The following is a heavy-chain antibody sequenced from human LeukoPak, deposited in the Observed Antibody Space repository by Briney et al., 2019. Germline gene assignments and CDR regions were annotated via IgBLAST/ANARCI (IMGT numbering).Heavy chain of an antibody. CDR3: ARAGHYDSSGYNDAFDI. D-gene: IGHD3-22*01. Sequence: SETLSLTCTVSDGSISSYYWSWIRQPPGKGLEWIGYIYYSGSTNYNPSLKSRVTISVDTSKNQFSLKLSSVTAADTAVYYCARAGHYDSSGYNDAFDIWGQGTMVTVSS. J-gene: IGHJ3*02. CDR2: IYYSGST. V-gene: IGHV4-59*01. CDR1: DGSISSYY.